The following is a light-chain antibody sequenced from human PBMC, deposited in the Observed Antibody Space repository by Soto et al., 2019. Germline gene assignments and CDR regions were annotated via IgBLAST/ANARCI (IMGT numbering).Light chain of an antibody. J-gene: IGKJ2*01. V-gene: IGKV1-33*01. Sequence: DIQMTQSPSSLSASVGDRVTITCQASQDITNYLNWYQQKPGQAPKLLIYDASNLKTGVPSRFSGSGSGTDFTFTISSLQPEDIATYYCQQYDNLMYTFGQGTKVDIK. CDR2: DAS. CDR1: QDITNY. CDR3: QQYDNLMYT.